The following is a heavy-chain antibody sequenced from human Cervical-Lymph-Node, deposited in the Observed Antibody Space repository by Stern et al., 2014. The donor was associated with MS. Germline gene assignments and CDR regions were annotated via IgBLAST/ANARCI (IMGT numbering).Heavy chain of an antibody. J-gene: IGHJ5*02. CDR2: INPKSGGT. V-gene: IGHV1-2*02. D-gene: IGHD6-6*01. CDR3: TRALRIADRPSPGGHWFDP. Sequence: QVQLVQSGAEVEKPGASVKVSCKASGYIFTDYYLHWVRQAPGQGLEWMGRINPKSGGTSYAQSFQGRVTLTRDTSITTAYVDLSRLTSDDTAVYYCTRALRIADRPSPGGHWFDPWGQGTLVIVSS. CDR1: GYIFTDYY.